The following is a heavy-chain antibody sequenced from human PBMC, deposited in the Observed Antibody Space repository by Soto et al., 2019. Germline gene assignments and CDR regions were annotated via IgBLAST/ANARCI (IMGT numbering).Heavy chain of an antibody. CDR2: IYYSGST. CDR3: ARHALTGTTFDY. CDR1: GGSISSYY. J-gene: IGHJ4*02. D-gene: IGHD1-20*01. Sequence: QVQLQESGPGLVKPSETLSLTCTVSGGSISSYYWSWIRQPPGKGLEWIGYIYYSGSTNYNPSLKSRVTISVDTSKNPFSLKLSSVTAADTAVYYCARHALTGTTFDYWGQGTLVTVSS. V-gene: IGHV4-59*08.